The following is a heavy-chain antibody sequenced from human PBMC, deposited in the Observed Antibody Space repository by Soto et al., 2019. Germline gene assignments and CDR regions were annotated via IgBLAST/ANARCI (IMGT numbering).Heavy chain of an antibody. Sequence: VQLVESGGGLVKPGGSLRLSCAASGFTFSSSSMNWVRQAPGKGLEWVSSISGTRDYIDYADSVKGRFTISRDNAMHSLYLQMNRLRAEDTDVYYCAREPSYYGSGSYYYFDQWGQGTLVTVSS. CDR2: ISGTRDYI. CDR1: GFTFSSSS. D-gene: IGHD3-10*01. CDR3: AREPSYYGSGSYYYFDQ. J-gene: IGHJ4*02. V-gene: IGHV3-21*01.